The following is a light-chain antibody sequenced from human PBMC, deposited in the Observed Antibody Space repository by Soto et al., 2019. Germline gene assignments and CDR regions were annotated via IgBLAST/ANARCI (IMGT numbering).Light chain of an antibody. CDR3: AAWDDSLSGPV. CDR2: TND. Sequence: QSVLTQPPSASGTPGQRVTNSCSGSSSNIGTNSVYWYQQLPGTAPKLLIYTNDQRPLGVPDRFSGSKSGTSASLAISGLRSEDEADYYCAAWDDSLSGPVFGTGTKLTVL. CDR1: SSNIGTNS. J-gene: IGLJ1*01. V-gene: IGLV1-47*02.